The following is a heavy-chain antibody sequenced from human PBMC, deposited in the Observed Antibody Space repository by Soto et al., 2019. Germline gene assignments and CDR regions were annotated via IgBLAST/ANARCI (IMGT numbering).Heavy chain of an antibody. CDR3: ARGHRYYDILTGYYGDFDY. V-gene: IGHV1-2*02. CDR2: INPNSGGT. D-gene: IGHD3-9*01. CDR1: GYTFTGYY. J-gene: IGHJ4*02. Sequence: ASVKVSCKASGYTFTGYYMHWVRQAPGQGLEWMGWINPNSGGTNYAQKFQGRVTMTRDTSISTAYMELSRLISDDTAVYYCARGHRYYDILTGYYGDFDYWGQGTLVTVSS.